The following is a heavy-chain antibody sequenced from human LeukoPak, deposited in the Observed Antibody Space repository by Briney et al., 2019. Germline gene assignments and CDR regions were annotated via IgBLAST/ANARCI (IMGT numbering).Heavy chain of an antibody. D-gene: IGHD3-22*01. CDR2: INHSGST. V-gene: IGHV4-34*01. J-gene: IGHJ6*03. CDR1: GGSFSGYY. Sequence: SETLSLTCAVYGGSFSGYYWSWIRQPPGKGLEWIGEINHSGSTNYNPSLKSRVTISVDTSKNQFSLKLSSVTAADTAVYYCARGSYDSSGYFPPFDYYYYMDVWGKGTTVTVSS. CDR3: ARGSYDSSGYFPPFDYYYYMDV.